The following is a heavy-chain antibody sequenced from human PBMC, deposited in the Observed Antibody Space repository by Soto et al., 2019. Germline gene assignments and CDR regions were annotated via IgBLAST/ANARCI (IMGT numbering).Heavy chain of an antibody. Sequence: QVQLVQSGAEVKKPGSSVKVSCKASGGTFSSYAISWVRQAPGQGLEWMGGIIPIFGTANYAQKFQGRVTITADESTSTAYMELSSLRYEDTAVYYCAREVAAAGTPKTRYYYYGMDVWGQGTTVTVSS. CDR2: IIPIFGTA. CDR3: AREVAAAGTPKTRYYYYGMDV. J-gene: IGHJ6*02. V-gene: IGHV1-69*12. CDR1: GGTFSSYA. D-gene: IGHD6-13*01.